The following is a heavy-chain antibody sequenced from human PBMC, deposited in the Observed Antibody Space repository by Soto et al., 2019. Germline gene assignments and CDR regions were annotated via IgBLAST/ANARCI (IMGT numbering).Heavy chain of an antibody. V-gene: IGHV4-4*02. J-gene: IGHJ3*02. Sequence: PSETLSLTCAVSGGSISSSNWWSWVRQPPGKGLEWIGEIYHSGSTNYNPSLKSRVTISVDKSKNQFSLKLSSVTAADTAVYYCAGFYDILTVPTLSAFDIWGQGTMVTVSS. CDR2: IYHSGST. D-gene: IGHD3-9*01. CDR1: GGSISSSNW. CDR3: AGFYDILTVPTLSAFDI.